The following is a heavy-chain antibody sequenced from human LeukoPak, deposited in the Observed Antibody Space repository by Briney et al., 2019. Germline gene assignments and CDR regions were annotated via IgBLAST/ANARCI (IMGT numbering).Heavy chain of an antibody. V-gene: IGHV7-4-1*02. J-gene: IGHJ6*02. CDR2: INTNTGNP. D-gene: IGHD3-3*01. CDR1: GYTFTNYA. CDR3: AREGSLLARRLYYYYGLDV. Sequence: ASVKVSCKASGYTFTNYALNWVRQAPGQGLEWMGWINTNTGNPAYAQGFTGRFVFSLDTSVSSASLQISSLKAEDTAVYYCAREGSLLARRLYYYYGLDVWGQGTTVTVSS.